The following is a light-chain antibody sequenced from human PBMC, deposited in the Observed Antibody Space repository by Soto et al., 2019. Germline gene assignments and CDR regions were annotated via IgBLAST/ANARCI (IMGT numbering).Light chain of an antibody. Sequence: EIVMMQSPATLSVSPGGRAALSCRASQTVSSNLAWYQQKPGRAPRLLIYGASTRATGIPARFSGSGSGTEFTLTISSLQSEDFAVYYCQQYGRSPFTFGPGTKVDIK. CDR3: QQYGRSPFT. J-gene: IGKJ3*01. CDR1: QTVSSN. V-gene: IGKV3D-15*02. CDR2: GAS.